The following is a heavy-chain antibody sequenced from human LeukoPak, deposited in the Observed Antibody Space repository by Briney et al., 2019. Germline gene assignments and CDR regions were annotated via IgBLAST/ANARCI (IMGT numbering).Heavy chain of an antibody. D-gene: IGHD2-15*01. J-gene: IGHJ6*02. CDR1: GFTFSSYW. CDR2: IKQDGSEK. V-gene: IGHV3-7*01. Sequence: GGSLRLSCAASGFTFSSYWMSWVRQAPGKGLEWVANIKQDGSEKYYVDPVKGRFTISRDNAKNSLYLQMNSLRAEDTAVYYCARVSSGGSWLYYYYYGMDVWGQGTTVTVSS. CDR3: ARVSSGGSWLYYYYYGMDV.